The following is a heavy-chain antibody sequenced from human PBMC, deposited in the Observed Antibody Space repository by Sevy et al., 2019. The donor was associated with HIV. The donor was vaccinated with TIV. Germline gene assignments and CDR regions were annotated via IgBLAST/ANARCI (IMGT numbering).Heavy chain of an antibody. Sequence: GGSLRLSCVASGFTFSSYEMNWVRQAPGKGLEWVSKISTSGKSTFYAGSVEGRVTISREKTKNSVFLETNNLRVEDTAVYYCLRSGGAYDAGFDPWGQGTLVTVSS. CDR2: ISTSGKST. J-gene: IGHJ5*02. D-gene: IGHD3-22*01. CDR1: GFTFSSYE. CDR3: LRSGGAYDAGFDP. V-gene: IGHV3-48*03.